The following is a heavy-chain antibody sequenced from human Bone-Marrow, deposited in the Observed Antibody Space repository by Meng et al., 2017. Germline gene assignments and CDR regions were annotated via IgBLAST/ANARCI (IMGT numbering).Heavy chain of an antibody. D-gene: IGHD3-10*01. Sequence: GESLKISCKGSGYSFSDFWIGWVRQMPGKGLEWMGIIYPGDSETRYSPSFQGQVTISADKSISTAYLQWSSLKASDTAMYYCARLGMVVRGVSFDYWGQGTLVTVSS. CDR1: GYSFSDFW. CDR3: ARLGMVVRGVSFDY. V-gene: IGHV5-51*01. J-gene: IGHJ4*02. CDR2: IYPGDSET.